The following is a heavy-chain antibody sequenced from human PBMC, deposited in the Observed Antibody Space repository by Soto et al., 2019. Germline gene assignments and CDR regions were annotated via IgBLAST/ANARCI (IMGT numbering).Heavy chain of an antibody. D-gene: IGHD3-3*01. J-gene: IGHJ6*02. CDR3: ARDPLTSASYYDFWSGYYSYGMDV. Sequence: PSETLSLTCTVSGGSVGSGSYYWSWIRQPAGKGLEWIGRIYTSGSTNYNPSLKSRVTMSVDTSKNQFSLKLSSVTAADTAVYYCARDPLTSASYYDFWSGYYSYGMDVWGQGTTVTVSS. CDR2: IYTSGST. V-gene: IGHV4-61*02. CDR1: GGSVGSGSYY.